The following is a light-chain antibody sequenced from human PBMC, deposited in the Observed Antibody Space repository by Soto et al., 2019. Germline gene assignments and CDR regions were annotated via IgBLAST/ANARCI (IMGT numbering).Light chain of an antibody. Sequence: EIVLTQSPVTLSLSPGERATLSCRASQSVRSYLAWYQQKPGQAPRLLIYDAFKRATGIPARFSGSGSGTDFTLTISSLEPEDFAVYCCQQRSNSPSTFGGATKVEIK. V-gene: IGKV3-11*01. J-gene: IGKJ4*01. CDR2: DAF. CDR1: QSVRSY. CDR3: QQRSNSPST.